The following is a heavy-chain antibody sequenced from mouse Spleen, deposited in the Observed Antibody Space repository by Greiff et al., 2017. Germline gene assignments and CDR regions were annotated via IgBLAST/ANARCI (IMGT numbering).Heavy chain of an antibody. Sequence: EVKLVESGGGLVKPGGSLKLSCAASGFTFSSYAMSWVRQTPEKRLEWVATISSGGSYTYYPDSVKGRFTISRDNAKNTLYLQMSSLRSEDTAMYYCARRGREAWFAYWGQGTLVTVSA. J-gene: IGHJ3*01. CDR3: ARRGREAWFAY. V-gene: IGHV5-9-1*01. CDR2: ISSGGSYT. CDR1: GFTFSSYA.